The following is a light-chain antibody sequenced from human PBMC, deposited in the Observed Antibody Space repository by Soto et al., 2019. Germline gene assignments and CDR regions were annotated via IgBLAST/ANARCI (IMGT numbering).Light chain of an antibody. CDR2: DDD. CDR3: GWWDISLSAYV. Sequence: QSVLTQPPSVSAAPGQRVTISCSGSSSNIGGNSVSWYQQLPGTAPKLLIYDDDKRPSGIPDRFSGSKSGTSATLGITGFQTGDEADYYCGWWDISLSAYVFGTGSKVTVL. J-gene: IGLJ1*01. CDR1: SSNIGGNS. V-gene: IGLV1-51*01.